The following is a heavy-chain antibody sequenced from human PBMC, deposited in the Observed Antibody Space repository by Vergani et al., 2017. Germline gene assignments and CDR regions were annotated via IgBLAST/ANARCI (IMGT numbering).Heavy chain of an antibody. D-gene: IGHD3-10*01. J-gene: IGHJ4*02. V-gene: IGHV3-30-3*01. Sequence: QVQLVESGGGLVKPGGSLRLSCAASGFTFSSYAMHWVRQAPGKGLEWVAVISYDGSNKYYADSVKGRFTISRDNSKNTLYLQMNSLRAEDTAVYYCARGSEGYSGANDYWGQGTLVTVSS. CDR1: GFTFSSYA. CDR3: ARGSEGYSGANDY. CDR2: ISYDGSNK.